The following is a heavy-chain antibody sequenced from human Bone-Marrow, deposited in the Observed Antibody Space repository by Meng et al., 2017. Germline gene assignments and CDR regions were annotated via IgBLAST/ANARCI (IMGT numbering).Heavy chain of an antibody. CDR1: GGSLSSYY. J-gene: IGHJ4*02. Sequence: QVQLQEAGPGLVKPSETLSLTCTVSGGSLSSYYWSWFRQPPGKGLEWIGYIYYSGSTNYNPSLKSRVTISVDTSKNQFSLKLSSVTAADTAVYYCARRPEWLGYFDYWGQGTLVTVSS. CDR2: IYYSGST. CDR3: ARRPEWLGYFDY. V-gene: IGHV4-59*01. D-gene: IGHD3-3*01.